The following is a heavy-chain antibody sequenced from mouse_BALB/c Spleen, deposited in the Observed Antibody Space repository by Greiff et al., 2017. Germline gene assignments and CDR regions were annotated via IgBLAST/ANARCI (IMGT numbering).Heavy chain of an antibody. D-gene: IGHD1-1*01. Sequence: EVQLVESGGGLVKPGGSLKLSCAASGFTFSDYYMYWVRQTPEKRLAWVATISDGGSYTYYPDSVKGRFTISRDNAKNNLYLQMSSLKSEDTAMYYCARGYYGSSYAWFAYWGQGTLVTVSA. CDR2: ISDGGSYT. J-gene: IGHJ3*01. CDR3: ARGYYGSSYAWFAY. CDR1: GFTFSDYY. V-gene: IGHV5-4*02.